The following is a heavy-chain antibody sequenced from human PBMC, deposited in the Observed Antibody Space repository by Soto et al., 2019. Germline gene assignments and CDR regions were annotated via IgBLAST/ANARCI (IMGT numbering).Heavy chain of an antibody. J-gene: IGHJ4*02. CDR3: ARRSSSLYFDY. V-gene: IGHV3-23*01. Sequence: EVQVLESGGSLVQPGGSLRLSCAASGFTFSSYAMNWVRQAPGKGLEWVSVISGGDGSTYYADSVKGRFTISRDNSKNTLNLQMNSLRAEDTAVYYCARRSSSLYFDYWGQGTLVTVSS. D-gene: IGHD6-13*01. CDR1: GFTFSSYA. CDR2: ISGGDGST.